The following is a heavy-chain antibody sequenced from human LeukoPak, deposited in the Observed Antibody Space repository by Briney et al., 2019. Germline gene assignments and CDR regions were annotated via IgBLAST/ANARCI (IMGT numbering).Heavy chain of an antibody. CDR1: GFAFSSYG. CDR2: ISYDGSNK. CDR3: AKDPRTLWAAIGWFDP. V-gene: IGHV3-30*18. D-gene: IGHD3-10*01. Sequence: GGSLRLSCAASGFAFSSYGMHWVRQAPGKGLEWVAVISYDGSNKYYADSVKGRFTISRDNSKNTLYLQMNSLRAEDTAVYYCAKDPRTLWAAIGWFDPWGQGTLVTVSS. J-gene: IGHJ5*02.